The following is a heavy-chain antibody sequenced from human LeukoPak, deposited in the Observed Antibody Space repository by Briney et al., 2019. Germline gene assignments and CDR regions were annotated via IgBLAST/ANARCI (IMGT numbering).Heavy chain of an antibody. J-gene: IGHJ4*02. CDR1: GGSISSSSYY. Sequence: SSETLSLTCTVSGGSISSSSYYWGWIRQPPGKGLEWIGSIYYSGSTYYNPSLKSRVTISVDTSKNQFSLKLSSVTAADTAVYYCARGVPVGYWGQGTLVTVSS. CDR2: IYYSGST. D-gene: IGHD1-26*01. CDR3: ARGVPVGY. V-gene: IGHV4-39*01.